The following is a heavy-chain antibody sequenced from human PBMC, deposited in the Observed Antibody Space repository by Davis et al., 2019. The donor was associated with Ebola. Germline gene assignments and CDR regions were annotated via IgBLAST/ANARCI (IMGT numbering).Heavy chain of an antibody. CDR3: ARDARLEMATPFDY. Sequence: PGGSLRLSCAASGFTFSSYAMHWVRQAPGKGLEWVAVISYDGSNKYYADSVKGRFTISRDNSKNTLYLQMNSLRAEDTAVYYCARDARLEMATPFDYWGQGTLVTVSS. V-gene: IGHV3-30-3*01. CDR2: ISYDGSNK. J-gene: IGHJ4*02. D-gene: IGHD5-24*01. CDR1: GFTFSSYA.